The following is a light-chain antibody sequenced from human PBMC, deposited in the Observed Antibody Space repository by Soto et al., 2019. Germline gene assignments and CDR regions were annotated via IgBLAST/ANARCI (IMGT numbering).Light chain of an antibody. V-gene: IGKV3-20*01. CDR2: GAS. Sequence: ESVLTQSPGTLSLSPGKRATLSCRASQTVSSKYLTWYQQKPGQAPRLLIYGASIRATGIPDRFSGSRSGADFTLTISKLEPEYFAVYYCQQFDDSPPAFTFGQGTKLEI. CDR3: QQFDDSPPAFT. J-gene: IGKJ2*01. CDR1: QTVSSKY.